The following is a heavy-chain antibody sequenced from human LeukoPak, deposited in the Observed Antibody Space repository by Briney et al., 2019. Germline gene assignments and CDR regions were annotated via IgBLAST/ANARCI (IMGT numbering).Heavy chain of an antibody. CDR1: GFTFSSYG. Sequence: GGSLRLSCAASGFTFSSYGMHWVRQAPGKGLEWVAVISYDGSNKYYADSVKGRFTISRDNSKNTLFLQMNSLRAEDTAVYYCAKGTYSSSPRDYWGQGTLVTVSS. J-gene: IGHJ4*02. CDR3: AKGTYSSSPRDY. D-gene: IGHD6-6*01. V-gene: IGHV3-30*18. CDR2: ISYDGSNK.